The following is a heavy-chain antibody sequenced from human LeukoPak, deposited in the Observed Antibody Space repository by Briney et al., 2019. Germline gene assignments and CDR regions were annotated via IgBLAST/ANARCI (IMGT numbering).Heavy chain of an antibody. Sequence: SETLSLTCTVSGGSLTNYYWTWVRQPPGKGLEWFGYGYYTGSANYNPSLKSRVTILVDTSKNQFSLNLSSVTAADTAVYYCARLAPVAHSGDYLGYFDYWGQGALVTVPS. D-gene: IGHD4-17*01. CDR3: ARLAPVAHSGDYLGYFDY. V-gene: IGHV4-59*08. J-gene: IGHJ4*02. CDR1: GGSLTNYY. CDR2: GYYTGSA.